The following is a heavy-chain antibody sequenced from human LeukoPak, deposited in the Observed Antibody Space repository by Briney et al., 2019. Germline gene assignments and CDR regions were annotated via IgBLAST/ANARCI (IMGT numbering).Heavy chain of an antibody. J-gene: IGHJ6*02. V-gene: IGHV3-7*01. CDR2: INQDGSEK. CDR1: GFTFSSYW. D-gene: IGHD5-12*01. Sequence: GGSLRLSCAASGFTFSSYWMSWVRQAPGKGLEWVANINQDGSEKNYVDSVKGRFTISRDNAENSLDLQMNSLRAEDTAVYYCAREDLIVATPTHYYYYGMDVWGQGTTVTVSS. CDR3: AREDLIVATPTHYYYYGMDV.